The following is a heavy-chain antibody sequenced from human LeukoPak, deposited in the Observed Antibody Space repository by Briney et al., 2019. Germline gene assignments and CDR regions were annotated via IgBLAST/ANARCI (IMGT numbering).Heavy chain of an antibody. CDR3: ARSGDILTGYRPHNWFDP. J-gene: IGHJ5*02. Sequence: SETLSLTCAVYGGSFSGYYWSWIRQPPGKGLEWIGEINHSGSTNYNPSLKSRVTISVDTSKNQFSPKLSSVTAADTAVYYCARSGDILTGYRPHNWFDPWGQGTLVTVSS. V-gene: IGHV4-34*01. CDR1: GGSFSGYY. D-gene: IGHD3-9*01. CDR2: INHSGST.